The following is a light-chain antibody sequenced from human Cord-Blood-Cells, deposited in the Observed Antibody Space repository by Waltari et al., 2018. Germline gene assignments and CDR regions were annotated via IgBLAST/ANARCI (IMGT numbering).Light chain of an antibody. CDR2: EGS. Sequence: QSALTLPASASGSPGQSITIPCTGTSSDVGSYNLASWYQQHPGKAPKLMIYEGSKRPSGVSNRFSGSKSGNTASLTISGLQAEDEADYYCCSYAGSSTYVFGTGTKVTVL. CDR1: SSDVGSYNL. J-gene: IGLJ1*01. CDR3: CSYAGSSTYV. V-gene: IGLV2-23*01.